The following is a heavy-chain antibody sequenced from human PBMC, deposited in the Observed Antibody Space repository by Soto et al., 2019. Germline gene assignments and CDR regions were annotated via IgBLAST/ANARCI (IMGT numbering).Heavy chain of an antibody. CDR2: INHSGST. CDR1: GGSFSGYY. J-gene: IGHJ6*02. CDR3: ARWVRGQPGRLDV. D-gene: IGHD5-12*01. V-gene: IGHV4-34*01. Sequence: SETLSLTCAVYGGSFSGYYWSWIRQPPGKGLEWIGEINHSGSTNYNPSLKSRVAISVDTSKNQFSLKLSSVTAADTAVYYCARWVRGQPGRLDVWGQGTTVTVSS.